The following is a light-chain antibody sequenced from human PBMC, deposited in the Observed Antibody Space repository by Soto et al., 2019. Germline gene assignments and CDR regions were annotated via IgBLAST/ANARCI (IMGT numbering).Light chain of an antibody. Sequence: EIVLTQSPATLSLSPGEIATLCFSASQSVSSYLALYQQKPGQAPRLLIYDASNRATGIPARFSGSGSGTDFTLTISSLEPEDFAVYYCQQRNYWQVTFGQGTRLEIK. CDR3: QQRNYWQVT. J-gene: IGKJ5*01. V-gene: IGKV3-11*01. CDR1: QSVSSY. CDR2: DAS.